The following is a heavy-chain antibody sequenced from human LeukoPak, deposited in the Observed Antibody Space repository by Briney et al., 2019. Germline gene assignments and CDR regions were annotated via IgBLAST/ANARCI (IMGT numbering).Heavy chain of an antibody. CDR3: ARDPREGGSYYFDY. CDR1: GYTFASYG. D-gene: IGHD1-26*01. J-gene: IGHJ4*02. CDR2: ISAYNGNT. Sequence: ASVKVSCKASGYTFASYGISWVRQAPGQGLEWVGWISAYNGNTNYAQKLQGRVTMATDTSTSTAYMELRSLRSDDTAVYYCARDPREGGSYYFDYWGQGTLVTVSS. V-gene: IGHV1-18*01.